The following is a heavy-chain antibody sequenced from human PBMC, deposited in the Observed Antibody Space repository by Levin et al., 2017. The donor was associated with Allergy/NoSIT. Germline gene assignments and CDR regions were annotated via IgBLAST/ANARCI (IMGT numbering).Heavy chain of an antibody. CDR1: GFTFSSYE. D-gene: IGHD1-20*01. CDR2: ISSSGSTI. V-gene: IGHV3-48*03. J-gene: IGHJ4*02. Sequence: GESLKISCAASGFTFSSYEMSWVRQAPGKGLEWVSYISSSGSTIYYADSVKGRFTISRDNAKNSLYLQMNSLRAEDTAVYYCARDPPYNWNDGASHFDYWGQGTLVTVSS. CDR3: ARDPPYNWNDGASHFDY.